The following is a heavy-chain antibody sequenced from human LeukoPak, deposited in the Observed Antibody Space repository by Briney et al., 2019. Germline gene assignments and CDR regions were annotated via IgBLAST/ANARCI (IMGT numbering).Heavy chain of an antibody. CDR2: INHSGST. CDR3: ARLRALIALATMSGRSPI. CDR1: GGSISSGSYY. D-gene: IGHD3-16*01. V-gene: IGHV4-39*07. Sequence: SETLSLTCTVSGGSISSGSYYWSWIRQPPGKGLEWIGEINHSGSTNYNPSLKSRVTISVDTSKNQFSLKLSSVTAADTAVYYCARLRALIALATMSGRSPIWGQGTMVTVSS. J-gene: IGHJ3*02.